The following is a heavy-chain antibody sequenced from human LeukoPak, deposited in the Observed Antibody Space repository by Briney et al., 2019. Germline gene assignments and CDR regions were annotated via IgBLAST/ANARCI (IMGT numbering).Heavy chain of an antibody. CDR2: ISAYNGNT. CDR3: ARAGMVRGVTHYYYYGMDV. Sequence: GASVKVSCKASGYTLTSYGISWVRQAPGQGLEWRGWISAYNGNTNYAQKLQGRVTMTTDTSTSTAYMELRSLRSDDTAVYYCARAGMVRGVTHYYYYGMDVWGQGTTVTVSS. V-gene: IGHV1-18*01. J-gene: IGHJ6*02. D-gene: IGHD3-10*01. CDR1: GYTLTSYG.